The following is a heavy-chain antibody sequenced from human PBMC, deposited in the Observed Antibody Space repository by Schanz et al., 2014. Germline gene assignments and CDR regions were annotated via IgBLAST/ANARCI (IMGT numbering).Heavy chain of an antibody. CDR1: GGSVSTYK. Sequence: QVQLQESGPGLVKPSQTLSLTCTVSGGSVSTYKWGWIRQPPGKGLEYIGLISYGGLSDYNPSLKSRVTISLDTSKNQFSLNLNSVTAADTAVYYCAREWSSFDYWGQGALVSVSS. D-gene: IGHD3-10*01. CDR2: ISYGGLS. J-gene: IGHJ4*02. V-gene: IGHV4-59*02. CDR3: AREWSSFDY.